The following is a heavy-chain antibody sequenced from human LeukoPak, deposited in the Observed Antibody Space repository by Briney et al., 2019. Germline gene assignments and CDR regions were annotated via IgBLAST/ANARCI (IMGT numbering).Heavy chain of an antibody. Sequence: SETLSPTCTVSGGSISSSSYYWGWIRQPPGKGLEWIGSIYYSGSTYYNPSLKSRVTISVDTSKNQFSLKLSSVTAADTAVYYCASNSGYDLAYWGQGTLVTVSS. J-gene: IGHJ4*02. CDR3: ASNSGYDLAY. CDR1: GGSISSSSYY. CDR2: IYYSGST. D-gene: IGHD5-12*01. V-gene: IGHV4-39*07.